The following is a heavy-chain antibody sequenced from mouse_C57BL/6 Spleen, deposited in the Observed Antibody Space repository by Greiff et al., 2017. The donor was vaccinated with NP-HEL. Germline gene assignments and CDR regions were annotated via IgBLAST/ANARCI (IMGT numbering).Heavy chain of an antibody. CDR1: GYTFTSYW. J-gene: IGHJ2*01. CDR3: ARRQLGRAIDY. D-gene: IGHD4-1*02. Sequence: VQLQQPGAELVRPGSSVKLSCKASGYTFTSYWMDWVKQRPGQGLEWIGNIYPSDSETPYNQKFKDKATLTVDKSSSTAYMQLSSLTSEDAAVYYCARRQLGRAIDYWGQGTTLTVSS. CDR2: IYPSDSET. V-gene: IGHV1-61*01.